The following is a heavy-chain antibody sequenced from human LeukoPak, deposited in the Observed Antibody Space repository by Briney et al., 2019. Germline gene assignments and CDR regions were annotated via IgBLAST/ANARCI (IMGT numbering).Heavy chain of an antibody. J-gene: IGHJ4*02. CDR1: RYTYTDYY. D-gene: IGHD5-12*01. V-gene: IGHV1-2*02. Sequence: GAVRDSSLASRYTYTDYYVRWVRPAPGQGLEWLGWVNPNTGGTNYAQKFQGRVTMTRDTSISTAYMELTRLRSDDTAIYYCTRDKYTGCDRFPYWDQGSLVTVSS. CDR2: VNPNTGGT. CDR3: TRDKYTGCDRFPY.